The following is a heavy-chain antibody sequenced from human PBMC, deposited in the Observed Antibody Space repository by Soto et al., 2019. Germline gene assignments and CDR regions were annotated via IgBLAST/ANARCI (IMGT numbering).Heavy chain of an antibody. CDR3: TTDGFTGIVGI. J-gene: IGHJ3*02. D-gene: IGHD3-22*01. V-gene: IGHV3-15*01. CDR1: GFPFTKAW. CDR2: IRSKTSSETR. Sequence: GGSLRLSCAASGFPFTKAWMTWVRQAPGKGLEWVGRIRSKTSSETREYAAPVKGRFTITRDDSKNMLYLEMNSLKIEDTGVYYCTTDGFTGIVGIWGQGTMVTVSS.